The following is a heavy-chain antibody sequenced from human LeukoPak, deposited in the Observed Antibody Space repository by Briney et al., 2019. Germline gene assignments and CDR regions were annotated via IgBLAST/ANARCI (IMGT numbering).Heavy chain of an antibody. CDR2: ISGSGGST. Sequence: PGGSLRLSCAASGFTFSNAWMSWVRQAPGKGLEWVSDISGSGGSTYYADSVKGRFTVSRDNSKNTLYLQMSSLRADDTAVYYCAKGPRQQLVTRFDNWGQGTLVTVSS. J-gene: IGHJ4*02. V-gene: IGHV3-23*01. CDR1: GFTFSNAW. CDR3: AKGPRQQLVTRFDN. D-gene: IGHD6-13*01.